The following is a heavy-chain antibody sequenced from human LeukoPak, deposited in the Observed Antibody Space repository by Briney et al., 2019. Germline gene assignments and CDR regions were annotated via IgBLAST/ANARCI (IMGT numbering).Heavy chain of an antibody. Sequence: SETLSLTCTVSGGSISSSSYYWGWIRQPPGKGLEWIGSIYYSGSTYYNPSLKSRVTISVDTSKNQFSLKLSSVTAADTAVYYCARGHSSGWYGPFDYWGQGTLVTVSS. D-gene: IGHD6-19*01. CDR1: GGSISSSSYY. CDR3: ARGHSSGWYGPFDY. V-gene: IGHV4-39*01. CDR2: IYYSGST. J-gene: IGHJ4*02.